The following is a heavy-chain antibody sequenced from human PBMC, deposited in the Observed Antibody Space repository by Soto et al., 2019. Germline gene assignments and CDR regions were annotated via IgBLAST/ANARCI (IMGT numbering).Heavy chain of an antibody. CDR1: GGSVNSDNYY. Sequence: QVHLQESGPGQVKPSETLSLICTVSGGSVNSDNYYWSWIRQPPGRGLEWIGYIYYTGSTNYNPSLKSRVTISVDMSRNKFSLKLNSVTAADTAVYYCAREFSNSPEAFDSWGQGSLVTVSS. V-gene: IGHV4-61*01. D-gene: IGHD6-6*01. CDR2: IYYTGST. CDR3: AREFSNSPEAFDS. J-gene: IGHJ4*02.